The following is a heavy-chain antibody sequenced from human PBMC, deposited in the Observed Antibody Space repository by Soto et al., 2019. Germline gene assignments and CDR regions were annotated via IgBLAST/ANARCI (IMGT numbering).Heavy chain of an antibody. CDR1: GGSISSYY. CDR3: ARDFSHDSSPPGSYGMDV. CDR2: IYYSGST. V-gene: IGHV4-59*01. D-gene: IGHD3-22*01. Sequence: QVQLQESGPGLVKPSETLSLTCTVSGGSISSYYWSWIRQPPGKGLEWIGYIYYSGSTNYNPSLKSRVTISVDTSKNQFSLKLSSVTAADTAVYYCARDFSHDSSPPGSYGMDVWGQGTTVTVSS. J-gene: IGHJ6*02.